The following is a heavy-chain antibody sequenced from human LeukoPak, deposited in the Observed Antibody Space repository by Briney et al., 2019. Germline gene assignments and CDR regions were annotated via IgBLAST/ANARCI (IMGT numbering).Heavy chain of an antibody. CDR2: INAQSGRT. CDR3: ARGQLLWFGELLSQLDY. J-gene: IGHJ4*02. CDR1: GYTFTDYY. Sequence: EASVKVSCKSSGYTFTDYYIHWVRQAPGQGPEWMGWINAQSGRTSYAQKFQDRVSMITDTSISTAYVELRSLRSDDTAVYYCARGQLLWFGELLSQLDYWGQGTLVTVSS. D-gene: IGHD3-10*01. V-gene: IGHV1-2*02.